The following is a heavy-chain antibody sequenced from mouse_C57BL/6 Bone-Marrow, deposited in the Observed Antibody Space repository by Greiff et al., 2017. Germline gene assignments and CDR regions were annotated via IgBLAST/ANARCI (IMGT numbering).Heavy chain of an antibody. CDR1: GFTFSDYY. V-gene: IGHV5-16*01. Sequence: EVNLVESEGGLVQPGSSMKLSCTASGFTFSDYYMAWVRQVPEKGLEWVANINYDGSSTYYLDSLKSRFIISRDNAKNILYLQMSSLKSEDTATYYCARAPYSNYFDYWGQGTTLTVSS. CDR2: INYDGSST. J-gene: IGHJ2*01. D-gene: IGHD2-5*01. CDR3: ARAPYSNYFDY.